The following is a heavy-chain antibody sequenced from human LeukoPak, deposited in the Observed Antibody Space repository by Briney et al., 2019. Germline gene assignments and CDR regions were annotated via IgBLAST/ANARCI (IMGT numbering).Heavy chain of an antibody. D-gene: IGHD3-22*01. V-gene: IGHV1-69*13. CDR3: ARDRYYDSSGRESYYFDY. Sequence: SVKVSCKASGGTFSSYAISWVRQAPGQGLEWMGGIIPIFGTANYAQKFQGRVTITADESTSTAYMELSSLRSEDTAMYYCARDRYYDSSGRESYYFDYWGQGTLVTVSS. CDR1: GGTFSSYA. CDR2: IIPIFGTA. J-gene: IGHJ4*02.